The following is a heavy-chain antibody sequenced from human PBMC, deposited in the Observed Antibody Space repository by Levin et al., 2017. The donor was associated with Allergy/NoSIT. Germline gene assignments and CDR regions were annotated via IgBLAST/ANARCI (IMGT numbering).Heavy chain of an antibody. J-gene: IGHJ4*02. Sequence: ASVKVSCKASGYTFTSYAMHWVRQAPGQRLEWMGWINAGNGNTKYSQKFQGRVTITRDTSASTAYMELSSLRSEDTAVYYCARVAVATPSPFDYWGQGTLVTVSS. CDR2: INAGNGNT. V-gene: IGHV1-3*01. CDR3: ARVAVATPSPFDY. CDR1: GYTFTSYA. D-gene: IGHD5-12*01.